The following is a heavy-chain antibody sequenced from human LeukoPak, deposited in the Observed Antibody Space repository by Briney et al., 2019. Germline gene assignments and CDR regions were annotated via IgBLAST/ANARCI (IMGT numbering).Heavy chain of an antibody. CDR1: GFTFSSYV. V-gene: IGHV3-30-3*01. Sequence: PGGSLRLSCAASGFTFSSYVMHWVRQAPGKGLEWVAVISYDGSNKFYPDSVKGRFTISRDNSKNTLYLQMNSLRAEDTAVYYCAREWLPSQNFDYWGQGTLVTVSS. CDR3: AREWLPSQNFDY. CDR2: ISYDGSNK. D-gene: IGHD5-12*01. J-gene: IGHJ4*02.